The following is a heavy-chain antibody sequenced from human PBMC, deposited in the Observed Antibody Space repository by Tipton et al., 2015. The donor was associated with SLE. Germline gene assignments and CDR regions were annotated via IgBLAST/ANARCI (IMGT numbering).Heavy chain of an antibody. CDR1: GYSISSGYY. D-gene: IGHD7-27*01. CDR3: AREGLGNGFDI. V-gene: IGHV4-38-2*02. J-gene: IGHJ3*02. Sequence: TLSLTCAVSGYSISSGYYWGWIRQPPGKGLEWIGSIYHSGRTYYNPSLKSRVTISVDTSKNQFSLKLSSVTAADTAVYYCAREGLGNGFDIWGQGTMVTVSS. CDR2: IYHSGRT.